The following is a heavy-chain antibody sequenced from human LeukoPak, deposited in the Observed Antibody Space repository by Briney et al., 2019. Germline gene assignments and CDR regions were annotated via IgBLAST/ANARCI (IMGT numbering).Heavy chain of an antibody. Sequence: PSETLSLTCTVSGGSISSSSYYWGWIRQPPGKGLEWIGYIFHSGSTYYNPSLKSRVTISVDRSKNQFSLKLSSVTAADTAVYYCARVQGSSGSFDYWGQGTLVTVSS. D-gene: IGHD3-22*01. V-gene: IGHV4-30-2*01. J-gene: IGHJ4*02. CDR2: IFHSGST. CDR1: GGSISSSSYY. CDR3: ARVQGSSGSFDY.